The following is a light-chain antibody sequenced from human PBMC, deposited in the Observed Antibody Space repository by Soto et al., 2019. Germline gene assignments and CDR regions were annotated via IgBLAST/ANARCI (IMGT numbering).Light chain of an antibody. Sequence: EIVLTQSPGTLSLSPGETTTLSCRASQSLSSNYLAWYQQKPGQAPRLLIYGASSRATGIPDRFSGSGSGTDFTLTISRLEPEDFAVFYCHQCDSSPWTFGQGTKVDIK. V-gene: IGKV3-20*01. CDR2: GAS. CDR3: HQCDSSPWT. J-gene: IGKJ1*01. CDR1: QSLSSNY.